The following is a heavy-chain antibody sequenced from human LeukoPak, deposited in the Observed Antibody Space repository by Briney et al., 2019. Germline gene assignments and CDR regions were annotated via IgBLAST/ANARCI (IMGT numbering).Heavy chain of an antibody. V-gene: IGHV1-8*01. CDR3: ARVPNGGDEFDP. CDR2: MNPSSGDT. CDR1: GYTFTSYH. D-gene: IGHD2-21*02. J-gene: IGHJ5*02. Sequence: ASVKVSCKASGYTFTSYHINWVRQATGQGLECMGWMNPSSGDTGYAQKFQGRVTMTRDTSRGTAYMELRSLRSEDSAVYYCARVPNGGDEFDPWGQGTLVTVSS.